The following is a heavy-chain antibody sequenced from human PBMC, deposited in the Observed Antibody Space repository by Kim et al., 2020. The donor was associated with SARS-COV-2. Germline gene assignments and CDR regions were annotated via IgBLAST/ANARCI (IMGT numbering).Heavy chain of an antibody. CDR2: ISTYNGNT. CDR3: AKESKSRWFPEY. D-gene: IGHD3-10*01. Sequence: ASVKVSCKASGYTFVSYAISWVRQAPGQGLEWMGWISTYNGNTNYAQNLQGRVTMTTDTSTSIAYMELRSLRSDDTAVYYCAKESKSRWFPEYWGQGTLVTVDS. J-gene: IGHJ4*02. CDR1: GYTFVSYA. V-gene: IGHV1-18*04.